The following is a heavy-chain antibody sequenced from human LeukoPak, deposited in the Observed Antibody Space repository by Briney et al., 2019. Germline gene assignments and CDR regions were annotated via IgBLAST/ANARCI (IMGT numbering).Heavy chain of an antibody. Sequence: GGSLRLSCAASGFTFSNYGMSWVRQAPGKGLEWVSAISGSGGSTYYADSVKGRFTISRDNSKNTLYLQMNSLRAEDTAVYYCAKVLSGYSSSWSDFDYWGQGTLVTVSS. CDR2: ISGSGGST. CDR3: AKVLSGYSSSWSDFDY. J-gene: IGHJ4*02. CDR1: GFTFSNYG. D-gene: IGHD6-13*01. V-gene: IGHV3-23*01.